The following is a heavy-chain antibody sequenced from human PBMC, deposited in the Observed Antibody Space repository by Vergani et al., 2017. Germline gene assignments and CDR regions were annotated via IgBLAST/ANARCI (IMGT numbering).Heavy chain of an antibody. CDR3: ATGPVVVVAGVLDY. CDR1: GYTFTSYY. D-gene: IGHD2-15*01. CDR2: INPSGGST. V-gene: IGHV1-46*01. Sequence: QVQLVQSGAEVKKPGASVKVSCKASGYTFTSYYMHWVRQAPGQGLEWMGIINPSGGSTSYAQKFQGRVTMTEDTSTDTAYMELSSLRSEDTAVYYCATGPVVVVAGVLDYWGQGTLVTVSS. J-gene: IGHJ4*02.